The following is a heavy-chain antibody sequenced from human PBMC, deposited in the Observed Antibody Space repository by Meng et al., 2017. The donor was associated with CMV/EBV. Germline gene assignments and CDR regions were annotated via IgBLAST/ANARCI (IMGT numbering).Heavy chain of an antibody. CDR3: ARDSRIVVVLDGMDV. V-gene: IGHV3-30*04. Sequence: SCKASGYTFISYDINWVRQAPGKGLEWVAVISYDGSNKYYADSVKGRFTISRDNSKNTLHLQMNSLRAEDTAVYYCARDSRIVVVLDGMDVWGQGTTVTVSS. D-gene: IGHD2-2*01. J-gene: IGHJ6*02. CDR2: ISYDGSNK. CDR1: GYTFISYD.